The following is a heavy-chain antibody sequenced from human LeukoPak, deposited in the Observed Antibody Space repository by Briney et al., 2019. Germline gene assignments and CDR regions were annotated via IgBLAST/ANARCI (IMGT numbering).Heavy chain of an antibody. CDR3: ARAPSYYYDSSGYFDY. D-gene: IGHD3-22*01. V-gene: IGHV3-64*01. J-gene: IGHJ4*02. CDR2: ISTNGGST. Sequence: GGSLRLSCAASGFTFSSHAMHWVRQALGKGLEYVSAISTNGGSTYYANSVKGRFTISRDNSKNTLYLQMGSLRAEDMAVYYCARAPSYYYDSSGYFDYWGQGTLVTVSS. CDR1: GFTFSSHA.